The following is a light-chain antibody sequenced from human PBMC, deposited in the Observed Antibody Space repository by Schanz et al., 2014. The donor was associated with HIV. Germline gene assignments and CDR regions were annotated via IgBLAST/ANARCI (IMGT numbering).Light chain of an antibody. CDR1: QGISDY. CDR2: AAS. Sequence: DIQMTQSPSSLSASVGDRVTITCRASQGISDYLAWYQQKPGKVPKLLIYAASSLQSGVPARFSGSGSGTDFTLTINSLQPEDVATYYCQKYDSVPRTFGPGTRVEIK. V-gene: IGKV1-27*01. J-gene: IGKJ1*01. CDR3: QKYDSVPRT.